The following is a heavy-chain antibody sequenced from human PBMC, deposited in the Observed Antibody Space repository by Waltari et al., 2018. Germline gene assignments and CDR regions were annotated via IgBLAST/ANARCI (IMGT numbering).Heavy chain of an antibody. CDR1: GFPFAAYA. Sequence: EVQLVESGGGLVPPGRSLRLSCAASGFPFAAYALHWGRQAPGKGLEWVSGISWKSGSIGYADSVKGRFTISRDNAKNSLYLQMNSLRAEDTALYYCAKGGNWNYFDYWGQGTLVTVSS. V-gene: IGHV3-9*01. CDR3: AKGGNWNYFDY. D-gene: IGHD1-20*01. J-gene: IGHJ4*02. CDR2: ISWKSGSI.